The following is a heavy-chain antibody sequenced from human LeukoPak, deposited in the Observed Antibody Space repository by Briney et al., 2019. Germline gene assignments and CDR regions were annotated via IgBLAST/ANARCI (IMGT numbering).Heavy chain of an antibody. V-gene: IGHV3-48*02. D-gene: IGHD5-18*01. CDR3: ARVHRGYSYGRLDY. CDR1: GXAFSDYS. J-gene: IGHJ4*02. CDR2: ISSSDNTI. Sequence: GGSLRLSCAASGXAFSDYSMNWVRQAPGKGLEWVSYISSSDNTIHYADSVKGRFTISRDNAKNSLYLEMNSLRDEDTAVYYCARVHRGYSYGRLDYRGQGTLVTVSS.